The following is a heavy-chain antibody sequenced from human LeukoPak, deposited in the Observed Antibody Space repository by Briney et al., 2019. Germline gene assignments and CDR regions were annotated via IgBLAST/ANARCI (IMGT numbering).Heavy chain of an antibody. CDR3: ARVPSTYYYDSSAPY. D-gene: IGHD3-22*01. Sequence: SVKVSCKASRGTFSSYAISWVRQAPGQELEWMGRIIPILGIANYAQKFQGRVTITADKSPRTAYMELSSLTSEDTAVYYCARVPSTYYYDSSAPYWGQATLVTVCS. CDR2: IIPILGIA. CDR1: RGTFSSYA. V-gene: IGHV1-69*04. J-gene: IGHJ4*02.